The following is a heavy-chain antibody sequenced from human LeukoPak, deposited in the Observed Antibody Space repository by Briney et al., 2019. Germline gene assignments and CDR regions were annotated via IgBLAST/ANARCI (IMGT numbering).Heavy chain of an antibody. J-gene: IGHJ5*02. Sequence: PSETLSLTCTVSGDSISSSYWSWIRQPPGKGLEWIGYICYSGITSSNPSLRSRVTISVDTSKNQFSLRLTSVTAADTAMYYCARGGQLNWFDPWGQGTLVTVSS. V-gene: IGHV4-59*01. CDR3: ARGGQLNWFDP. D-gene: IGHD5-18*01. CDR2: ICYSGIT. CDR1: GDSISSSY.